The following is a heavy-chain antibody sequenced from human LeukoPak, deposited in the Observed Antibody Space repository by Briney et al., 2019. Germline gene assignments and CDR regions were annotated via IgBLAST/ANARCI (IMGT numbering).Heavy chain of an antibody. D-gene: IGHD2-15*01. J-gene: IGHJ4*02. CDR2: IYYSGST. Sequence: SETLSLTCTVSGGSISSYYWSWIRQPPGKGLEWIGYIYYSGSTNYNPSLKSRVTISVDTSKNQFSLKLSSVTAADTAVYYCARVNCSGGSCYLDYWGREPWSPSPQ. CDR3: ARVNCSGGSCYLDY. CDR1: GGSISSYY. V-gene: IGHV4-59*01.